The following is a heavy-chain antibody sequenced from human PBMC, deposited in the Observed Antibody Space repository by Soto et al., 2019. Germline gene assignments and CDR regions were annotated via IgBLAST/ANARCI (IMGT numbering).Heavy chain of an antibody. V-gene: IGHV1-18*01. CDR2: ISAYNGNT. J-gene: IGHJ4*02. D-gene: IGHD5-12*01. Sequence: QVQLVQSGAEVKKPGASVKVSCKASGYTFTSYGISWVRQAPGQGLEWMGWISAYNGNTNDAQKLQGRVTVSTDTSTSTAYMELRSLRSDDTAVYYCARDTPSPRVEMATNKGGSDYWDQGTLVTVSS. CDR3: ARDTPSPRVEMATNKGGSDY. CDR1: GYTFTSYG.